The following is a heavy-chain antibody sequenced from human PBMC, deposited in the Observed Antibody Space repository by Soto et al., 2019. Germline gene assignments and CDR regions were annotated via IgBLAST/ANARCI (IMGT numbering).Heavy chain of an antibody. V-gene: IGHV3-23*01. CDR2: ISGSGGST. CDR3: AKGGVVERGLFDY. D-gene: IGHD5-12*01. CDR1: GFTFSSYA. Sequence: EVQLLESGGGLVQPGGSLRLSCAASGFTFSSYAMSWVRQAPGNGLEWVSAISGSGGSTYYADSVKGRFTISRDNSKNTLYLQMNSLRAEDTAVYYCAKGGVVERGLFDYWGQGTMVTVSS. J-gene: IGHJ4*02.